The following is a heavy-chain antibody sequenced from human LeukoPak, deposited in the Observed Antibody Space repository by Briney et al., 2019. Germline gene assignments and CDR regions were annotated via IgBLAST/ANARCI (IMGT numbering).Heavy chain of an antibody. V-gene: IGHV1-69*05. D-gene: IGHD6-13*01. Sequence: SVKVSCKASGGTFSSYAISWVRQAPGQGLEWMGGIIPIFGTANYAQKFQGRVTITTDESTSTAYMELSSLRPEDTAVYYCCTSQQLVSGKWFDPWGQGTLVTVSS. J-gene: IGHJ5*02. CDR2: IIPIFGTA. CDR3: CTSQQLVSGKWFDP. CDR1: GGTFSSYA.